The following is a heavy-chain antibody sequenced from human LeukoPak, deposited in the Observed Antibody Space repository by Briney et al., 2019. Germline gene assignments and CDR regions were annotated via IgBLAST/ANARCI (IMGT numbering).Heavy chain of an antibody. CDR2: INPNSGGT. D-gene: IGHD3-22*01. V-gene: IGHV1-2*02. J-gene: IGHJ4*02. CDR1: GYTFTGYY. Sequence: GASAKVSCKASGYTFTGYYMHWVRQAPGQGLEWMGWINPNSGGTNYAQKFQGRVTMTRDTSISTAYMELSRLRSDDTAVYYCAREYYDSSGYYPGPLDYWGQGTLVTVSS. CDR3: AREYYDSSGYYPGPLDY.